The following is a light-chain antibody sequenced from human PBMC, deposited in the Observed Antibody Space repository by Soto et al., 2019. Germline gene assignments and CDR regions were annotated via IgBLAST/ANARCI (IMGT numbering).Light chain of an antibody. J-gene: IGKJ1*01. CDR1: QRIDTW. Sequence: DIQMTQSPSTLSASLGDRVTITCRASQRIDTWLSWYQQKPGTAPKLPIYKATILQSGVPSRFSGSGSGTEFTLAISSLQPDDFATYYCQQYETFSPWTFGQGTKVEIK. CDR3: QQYETFSPWT. V-gene: IGKV1-5*03. CDR2: KAT.